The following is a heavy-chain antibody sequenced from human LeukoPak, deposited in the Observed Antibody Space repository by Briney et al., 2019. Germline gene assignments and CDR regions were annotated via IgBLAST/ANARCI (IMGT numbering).Heavy chain of an antibody. CDR1: GFTFSSYA. Sequence: PGGSLRLSCAASGFTFSSYAMTWVRQAPGKGLEWVSSNSGGSTYYADSVKGRFTISRDNSKNTLDLQMNSLRDEDTAVYYCAKDLGSSGWYIDYWGQGALVTVSS. CDR2: NSGGST. V-gene: IGHV3-23*01. CDR3: AKDLGSSGWYIDY. D-gene: IGHD6-19*01. J-gene: IGHJ4*02.